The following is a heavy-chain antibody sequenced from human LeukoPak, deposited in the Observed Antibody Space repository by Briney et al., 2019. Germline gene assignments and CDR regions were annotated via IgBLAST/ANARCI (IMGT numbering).Heavy chain of an antibody. D-gene: IGHD2/OR15-2a*01. CDR1: GFTFSSYG. CDR2: IWYDGSIK. J-gene: IGHJ3*02. CDR3: ARDMNPYFISHEDAFDI. V-gene: IGHV3-33*01. Sequence: GRSLRLSCAASGFTFSSYGMHWVRQAPGKGLEWVAVIWYDGSIKYYADSVKGRFTISRDNSKITRYLQMNSLRAEDTAVYYCARDMNPYFISHEDAFDIWGQGTMVTVSS.